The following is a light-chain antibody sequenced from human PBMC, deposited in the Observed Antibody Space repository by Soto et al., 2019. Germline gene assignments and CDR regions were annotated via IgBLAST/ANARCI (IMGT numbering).Light chain of an antibody. J-gene: IGKJ5*01. CDR2: EVS. CDR1: QSLLHSDGKTP. CDR3: MQSMQLPIT. V-gene: IGKV2D-29*02. Sequence: IVMTQTPLSLSVTPGQPASISCKSSQSLLHSDGKTPLYWYLQKPGHSPQLLIYEVSNRFSGAADRFSCSGSWTDFTLKLSRVEAEDVRVYCCMQSMQLPITFDKGTRLELK.